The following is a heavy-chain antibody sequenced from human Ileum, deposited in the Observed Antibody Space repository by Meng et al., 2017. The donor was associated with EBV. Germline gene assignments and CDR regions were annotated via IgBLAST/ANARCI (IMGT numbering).Heavy chain of an antibody. CDR2: IYRSGST. D-gene: IGHD3-10*01. J-gene: IGHJ4*02. Sequence: PHSQGPGPGLGNTSEALPPTCTVSGDSISNSDYYWDWIRQSPGKGLEWIASIYRSGSTYYDPSLKSRVTISLDTSKNQFSLKLSSVTAADTAVYYCARDPAYPRGLFDSWGQGTLVTVSS. V-gene: IGHV4-39*07. CDR3: ARDPAYPRGLFDS. CDR1: GDSISNSDYY.